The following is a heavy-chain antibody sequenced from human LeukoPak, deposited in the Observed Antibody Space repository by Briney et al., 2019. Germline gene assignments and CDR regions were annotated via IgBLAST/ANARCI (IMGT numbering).Heavy chain of an antibody. CDR3: AKDGDWIAAAGPDY. V-gene: IGHV3-30*02. J-gene: IGHJ4*02. CDR2: IRYDGSNK. CDR1: GFTFSSYG. Sequence: GGSLRLSCAASGFTFSSYGMHWVRQAPGKGLEWVAFIRYDGSNKYYADSVKGRFTISRDNSKNTLYLQMNSLRAEDTAVYYCAKDGDWIAAAGPDYWGQGTLVTVSS. D-gene: IGHD6-13*01.